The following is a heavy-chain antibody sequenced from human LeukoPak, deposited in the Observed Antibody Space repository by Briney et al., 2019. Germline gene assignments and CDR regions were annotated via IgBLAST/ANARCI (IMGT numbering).Heavy chain of an antibody. J-gene: IGHJ4*02. CDR1: GFTFSSYA. V-gene: IGHV4-38-2*01. CDR3: ASIPLRYFDWSVDY. CDR2: IYYSGST. D-gene: IGHD3-9*01. Sequence: GSLRLSCAASGFTFSSYAMSWVRQPPGKGLEWIGSIYYSGSTYYNPSLKSRVTISVDTSKNQFSLKLSSVTAADTAVYYCASIPLRYFDWSVDYWGQGTLVTVSS.